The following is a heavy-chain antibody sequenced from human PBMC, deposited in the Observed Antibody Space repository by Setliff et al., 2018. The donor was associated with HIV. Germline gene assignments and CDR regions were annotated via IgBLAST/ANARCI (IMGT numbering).Heavy chain of an antibody. V-gene: IGHV1-18*01. D-gene: IGHD2-2*01. J-gene: IGHJ6*02. Sequence: ASVKVSCKASGYTFTSYGINWVRQAPGQGLEWMGWISAYNGNTNYAQKLQGRVTMTTDTSTSTAYMELRSLRSDDTAVYYCARDPFCSSTSCDAVGGMDVWGQGTTVTVSS. CDR2: ISAYNGNT. CDR3: ARDPFCSSTSCDAVGGMDV. CDR1: GYTFTSYG.